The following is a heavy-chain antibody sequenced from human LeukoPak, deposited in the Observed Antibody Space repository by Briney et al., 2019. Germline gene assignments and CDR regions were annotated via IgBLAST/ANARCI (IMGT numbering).Heavy chain of an antibody. CDR1: GFGVSDYY. CDR2: IRDSGEA. Sequence: TGGSLRLSCAVSGFGVSDYYMSWVRQAPGKGLEWVGLIRDSGEAFYADFARGRFAISRDESENTLYLQMNSLRVEDTAVYFCARDRAANQDWVEFDPWGQGTPVMSPQ. V-gene: IGHV3-66*03. CDR3: ARDRAANQDWVEFDP. D-gene: IGHD3/OR15-3a*01. J-gene: IGHJ5*02.